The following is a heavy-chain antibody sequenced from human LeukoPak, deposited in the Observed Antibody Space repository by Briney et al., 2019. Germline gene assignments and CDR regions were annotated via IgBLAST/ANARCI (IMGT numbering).Heavy chain of an antibody. Sequence: PSETLSLTCTVSGGSISSYYWSWIRQPPGKGLEWIGYIYYSGSTNYNPSLKSRVTISVDTSKNQFSLKLSSVTAADTAVYYCARELPYYYYMDVWGKGTTVTVSS. CDR3: ARELPYYYYMDV. V-gene: IGHV4-59*01. CDR2: IYYSGST. D-gene: IGHD2-21*01. CDR1: GGSISSYY. J-gene: IGHJ6*03.